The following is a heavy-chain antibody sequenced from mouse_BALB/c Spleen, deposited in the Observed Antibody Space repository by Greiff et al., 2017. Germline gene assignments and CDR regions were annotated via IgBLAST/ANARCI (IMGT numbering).Heavy chain of an antibody. Sequence: VQLQQSGAELVRPGALVKLSCKASGFNIKDYYMHWVKQRPEQGLEWIGWIDPENGNTIYDPKFQAKASITADTSSNTAYLQLSSLTSEDTAVYYCARGNYGSSESYGGQGTTLTVSS. CDR3: ARGNYGSSESY. V-gene: IGHV14-1*02. J-gene: IGHJ2*01. D-gene: IGHD1-1*01. CDR1: GFNIKDYY. CDR2: IDPENGNT.